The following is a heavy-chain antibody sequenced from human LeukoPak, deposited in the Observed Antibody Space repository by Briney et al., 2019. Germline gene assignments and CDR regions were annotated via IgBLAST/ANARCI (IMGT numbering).Heavy chain of an antibody. D-gene: IGHD3-10*01. V-gene: IGHV3-23*01. CDR3: AARPGDLAVPFDY. J-gene: IGHJ4*02. CDR2: ISGSGDIT. CDR1: GFTFDTHA. Sequence: GGSLRLSCAASGFTFDTHAMTWVRQAPGKGLEYVSPISGSGDITYYAHSLKDRFTISRDNSKTTLYLQMHSLRAEDTAMYYCAARPGDLAVPFDYWGQGTLVIVSS.